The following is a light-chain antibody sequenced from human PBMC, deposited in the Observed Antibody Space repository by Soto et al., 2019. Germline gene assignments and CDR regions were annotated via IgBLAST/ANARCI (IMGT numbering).Light chain of an antibody. Sequence: EIVMTAPPAIPSMSPGERATLSCRASQSVSSNLAWYQQKPGQAPRLLIYGASTRATGIPARFSGSGSGTEFTLTISSLQSEDFAVYYCQQYNNWPLTFGGGTKVDIK. CDR3: QQYNNWPLT. CDR1: QSVSSN. V-gene: IGKV3-15*01. CDR2: GAS. J-gene: IGKJ4*01.